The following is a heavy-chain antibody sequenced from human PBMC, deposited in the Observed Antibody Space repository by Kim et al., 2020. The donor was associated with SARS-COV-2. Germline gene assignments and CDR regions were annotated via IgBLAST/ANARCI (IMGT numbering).Heavy chain of an antibody. D-gene: IGHD1-26*01. CDR2: IYYSGSH. CDR3: ARGSTVGATLGDY. CDR1: GGSISSYY. J-gene: IGHJ4*02. V-gene: IGHV4-59*13. Sequence: SETLSLTCTVSGGSISSYYWSWIRQPPGKGLEWIGYIYYSGSHNYNPSPKRQVTISVDTSKNQFSLRLSSVAAAATAVYYCARGSTVGATLGDYWGQGT.